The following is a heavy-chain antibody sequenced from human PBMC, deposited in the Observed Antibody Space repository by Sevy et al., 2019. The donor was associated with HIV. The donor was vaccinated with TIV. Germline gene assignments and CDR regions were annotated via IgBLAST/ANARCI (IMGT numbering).Heavy chain of an antibody. V-gene: IGHV3-21*01. J-gene: IGHJ4*02. Sequence: GGSLRLSCAASGFTFSSYSMNWVRQAPGKGLEWVSSISSSSSYIYYADSVKGRFTIPRDNAKNSLYLQMNSLRAEDTAVYYCARDTPLTMALWVTFDYWGQGTLVTVSS. D-gene: IGHD3-10*01. CDR1: GFTFSSYS. CDR2: ISSSSSYI. CDR3: ARDTPLTMALWVTFDY.